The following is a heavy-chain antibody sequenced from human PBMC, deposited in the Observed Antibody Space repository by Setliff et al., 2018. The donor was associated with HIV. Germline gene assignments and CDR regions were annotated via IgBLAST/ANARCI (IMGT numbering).Heavy chain of an antibody. J-gene: IGHJ1*01. D-gene: IGHD3-22*01. CDR2: INPTGGST. CDR3: ARTQYDRVEEYFQY. Sequence: ASVKVSCKASGYPFTSYYMHWVRQAPGQGLEWMGIINPTGGSTSYAQKFQGRVTMTTDTSTSTVYMELSSLRSDDTAVYYRARTQYDRVEEYFQYWGQGTLVTVSS. V-gene: IGHV1-46*01. CDR1: GYPFTSYY.